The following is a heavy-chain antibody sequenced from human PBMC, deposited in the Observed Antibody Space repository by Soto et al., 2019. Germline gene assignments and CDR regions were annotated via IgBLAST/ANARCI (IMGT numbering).Heavy chain of an antibody. V-gene: IGHV4-59*12. Sequence: SETLSLTCTVSCGSISTYYWSWIRQPPWKGLEWIGYIHYSGSTNYNPSLKSRVTISVDTSKNQFSLKLSSVTAADTAVYYCARDYYDSSGPGGWFDPWGQGTLVTVSS. CDR2: IHYSGST. J-gene: IGHJ5*02. D-gene: IGHD3-22*01. CDR1: CGSISTYY. CDR3: ARDYYDSSGPGGWFDP.